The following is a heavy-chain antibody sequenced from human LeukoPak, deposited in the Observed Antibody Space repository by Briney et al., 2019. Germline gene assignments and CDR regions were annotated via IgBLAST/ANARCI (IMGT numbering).Heavy chain of an antibody. CDR1: GGSISSSNW. J-gene: IGHJ4*02. V-gene: IGHV4-4*02. Sequence: PSETLSLTCAVSGGSISSSNWWSWVRQPPGKGLEWIGEIYHSGSTNYNPSLKSRVTISVDKSKNQFSLKLSSVTAADTAVYYCARDAHGDYLGVPFDYWGQGTLVTVSS. D-gene: IGHD4-17*01. CDR3: ARDAHGDYLGVPFDY. CDR2: IYHSGST.